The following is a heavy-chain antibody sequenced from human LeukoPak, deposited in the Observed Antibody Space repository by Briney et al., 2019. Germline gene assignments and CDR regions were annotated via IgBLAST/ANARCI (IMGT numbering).Heavy chain of an antibody. Sequence: SETLSLTGTVSGVSISSGGYYWSWIRQHPGKGLEWIGYIYYSGSTYYNPSLKSRVTISVDTSKNQFSLKLSSVTAADTAVYYCARAPRHSSSWILWFDPWGQGTLVTVSP. V-gene: IGHV4-31*03. CDR2: IYYSGST. J-gene: IGHJ5*02. D-gene: IGHD6-13*01. CDR1: GVSISSGGYY. CDR3: ARAPRHSSSWILWFDP.